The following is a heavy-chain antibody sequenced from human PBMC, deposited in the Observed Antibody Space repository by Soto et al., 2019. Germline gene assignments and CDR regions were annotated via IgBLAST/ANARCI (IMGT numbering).Heavy chain of an antibody. CDR3: AREGYLVEFDWLLADAFDI. CDR1: GFTFSSYS. CDR2: ISSSSSTI. J-gene: IGHJ3*02. D-gene: IGHD3-9*01. V-gene: IGHV3-48*02. Sequence: GGSLRLSCAASGFTFSSYSMNWVRQAPGKGLEWVSYISSSSSTIYYADSVKGRFTISRDNAKNSLYLQMNSLRDEDTAVYYRAREGYLVEFDWLLADAFDIWGQGTMVTVSS.